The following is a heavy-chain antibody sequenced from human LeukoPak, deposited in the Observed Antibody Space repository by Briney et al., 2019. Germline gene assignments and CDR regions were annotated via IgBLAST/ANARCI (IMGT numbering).Heavy chain of an antibody. CDR3: ARSYDYLWGSHRYTPTFDS. V-gene: IGHV4-34*01. J-gene: IGHJ4*02. CDR2: INHSGST. Sequence: SDTLSLTCAVYGASFSAYCWNWIRHPPENGMEWIGEINHSGSTNYNPSLKSRVTMSVDTSRNQFSLRLSSVTAADTAVYYCARSYDYLWGSHRYTPTFDSWGQGTLVTVSS. CDR1: GASFSAYC. D-gene: IGHD3-16*02.